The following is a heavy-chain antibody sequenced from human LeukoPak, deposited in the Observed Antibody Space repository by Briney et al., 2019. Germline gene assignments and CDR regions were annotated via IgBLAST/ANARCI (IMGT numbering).Heavy chain of an antibody. CDR2: INSDGSST. CDR3: AREGVDTAMAYYYYYGMDV. J-gene: IGHJ6*02. CDR1: GFTFSSYW. D-gene: IGHD5-18*01. V-gene: IGHV3-74*01. Sequence: GGSLRLSCAASGFTFSSYWMHWVRHAPGKGLVWVSRINSDGSSTSYADSVKGRFTISRDNAKNTLYLQMNSLRAEDTAVYYCAREGVDTAMAYYYYYGMDVWGQGTTVTVSS.